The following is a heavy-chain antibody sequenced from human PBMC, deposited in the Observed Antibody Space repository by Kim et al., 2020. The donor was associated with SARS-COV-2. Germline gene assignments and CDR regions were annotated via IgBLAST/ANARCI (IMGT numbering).Heavy chain of an antibody. Sequence: SETLSLTCTVSGGAITNYFWSWIRQPPGKGLEWIGFIYYTGITSYQSSLKSRVSISLQTSRNQISLTLTSVTAADTAAYFCARYSLYEVWRHFEYWGPG. CDR1: GGAITNYF. CDR2: IYYTGIT. J-gene: IGHJ4*02. V-gene: IGHV4-59*08. D-gene: IGHD3-3*01. CDR3: ARYSLYEVWRHFEY.